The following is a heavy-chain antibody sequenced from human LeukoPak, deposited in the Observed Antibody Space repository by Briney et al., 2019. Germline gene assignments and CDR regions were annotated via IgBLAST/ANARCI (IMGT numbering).Heavy chain of an antibody. Sequence: GGSLRLSCAASGFTSSSYGMHWVRQAPGKGLEWVAVISYDGSNKYYADSVKGRFTISRDNSKNTLYLQMNSLRAEDTAVYYCAKDWTTVTTSNWFDPWGQGTLVTVSS. CDR3: AKDWTTVTTSNWFDP. J-gene: IGHJ5*02. CDR2: ISYDGSNK. CDR1: GFTSSSYG. V-gene: IGHV3-30*18. D-gene: IGHD4-17*01.